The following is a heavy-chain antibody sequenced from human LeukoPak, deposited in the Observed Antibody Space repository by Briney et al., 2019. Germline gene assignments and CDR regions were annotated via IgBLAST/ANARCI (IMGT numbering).Heavy chain of an antibody. V-gene: IGHV3-48*03. J-gene: IGHJ6*03. Sequence: GGSLRLSCAASGFTCSSYEMNWVRQAPGKGLEWVSYISSSGSTIYYADSVKGRFTISRDNAKNSLYLQMNSLRAEDTAVYYCAELGITMIGGVWGKGTTVTIS. CDR3: AELGITMIGGV. D-gene: IGHD3-10*02. CDR2: ISSSGSTI. CDR1: GFTCSSYE.